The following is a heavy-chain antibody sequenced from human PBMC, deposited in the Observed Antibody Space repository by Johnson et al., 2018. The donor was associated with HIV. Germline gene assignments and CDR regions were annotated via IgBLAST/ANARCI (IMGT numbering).Heavy chain of an antibody. CDR2: IALAGGT. V-gene: IGHV3-13*01. CDR1: GFTFRNYD. CDR3: VRGVAGVPGLDDVFGV. Sequence: VQVVESGGGLVQPGGSLRLSCAASGFTFRNYDMHWVRQGTGKRLEWVSGIALAGGTHYSDSVKGRFTISREDAKSSIYLQMNSLSAGDTAVYYCVRGVAGVPGLDDVFGVWGQGTMVTVSA. D-gene: IGHD3/OR15-3a*01. J-gene: IGHJ3*01.